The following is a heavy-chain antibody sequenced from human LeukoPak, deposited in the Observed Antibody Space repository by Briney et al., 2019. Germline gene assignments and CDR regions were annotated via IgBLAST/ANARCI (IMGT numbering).Heavy chain of an antibody. CDR2: IYYGGST. J-gene: IGHJ4*02. D-gene: IGHD2-2*01. V-gene: IGHV4-39*07. Sequence: SETLSLTCTVSGGSISSSSYYWGWIRQPPGKGLEWIGSIYYGGSTYYNPSLKSRVTISVDTSKNQFSLKLSSVTAADTAVYYCARVLGRVPAALREYYFDYWGQGTLVTVSS. CDR3: ARVLGRVPAALREYYFDY. CDR1: GGSISSSSYY.